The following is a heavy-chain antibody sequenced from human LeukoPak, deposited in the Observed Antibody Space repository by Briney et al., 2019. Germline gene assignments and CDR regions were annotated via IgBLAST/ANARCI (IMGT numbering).Heavy chain of an antibody. D-gene: IGHD3-9*01. CDR2: INAGNGNT. CDR1: GYTFTSYA. J-gene: IGHJ5*02. Sequence: ASVKVSDKASGYTFTSYAMHWVRQAPGQRLEWMGWINAGNGNTKYSQKFQGRVTITRDTSASTAYMELSSLRSEDTAVYYCARDSYQLRYFDWLLYFNWFDPWGQGTLVTVSS. V-gene: IGHV1-3*01. CDR3: ARDSYQLRYFDWLLYFNWFDP.